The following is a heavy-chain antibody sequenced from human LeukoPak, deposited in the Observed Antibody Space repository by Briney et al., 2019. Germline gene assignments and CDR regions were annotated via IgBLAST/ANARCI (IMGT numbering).Heavy chain of an antibody. D-gene: IGHD3-10*01. Sequence: ASVKVSCKASAYTFTGYYVHWVRQAPGQGLEWMGWINPNSGDTNYAQKFQGRVTMTRDTSISTDFMELRTLRSDDTAVYYCARDYGSGSFYFDYWGQGTLVTVSS. CDR1: AYTFTGYY. J-gene: IGHJ4*02. CDR2: INPNSGDT. CDR3: ARDYGSGSFYFDY. V-gene: IGHV1-2*02.